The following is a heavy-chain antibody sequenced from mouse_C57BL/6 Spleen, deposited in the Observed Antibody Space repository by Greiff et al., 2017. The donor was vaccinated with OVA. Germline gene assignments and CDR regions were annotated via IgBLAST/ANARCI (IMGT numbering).Heavy chain of an antibody. D-gene: IGHD1-1*02. CDR1: GFSLTSYG. Sequence: QVQLKQSGPGLVAPSQSLSITCTVSGFSLTSYGVHWVRQPPGKGLEWLVVIWSDGSTTYNSALKSRLSISKDNSKSQVFLKMNSLQTDDTAMYYCARQGSYLFYAMDYWGQGTSVTVSS. CDR3: ARQGSYLFYAMDY. CDR2: IWSDGST. V-gene: IGHV2-6-1*01. J-gene: IGHJ4*01.